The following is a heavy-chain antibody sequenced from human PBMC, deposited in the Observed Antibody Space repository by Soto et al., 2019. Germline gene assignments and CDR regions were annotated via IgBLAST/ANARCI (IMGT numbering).Heavy chain of an antibody. Sequence: ASVKVSCKASGYIFSSHYMHWVRQAPGQGLEWMGLINPSGTSTIYAQKLQGRITMTRDPSTSTDYMELSSLRSEDTAVYYCARDNSWDYGSGLMAWWFDPWGQGTLVTVPS. V-gene: IGHV1-46*04. CDR1: GYIFSSHY. CDR2: INPSGTST. D-gene: IGHD3-10*01. CDR3: ARDNSWDYGSGLMAWWFDP. J-gene: IGHJ5*02.